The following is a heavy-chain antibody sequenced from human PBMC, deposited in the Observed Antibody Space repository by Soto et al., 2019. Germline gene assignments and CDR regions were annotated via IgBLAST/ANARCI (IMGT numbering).Heavy chain of an antibody. V-gene: IGHV1-8*01. CDR2: MNPNSGNT. CDR1: GYTFTSYD. J-gene: IGHJ6*03. Sequence: ASVQGSCTASGYTFTSYDVTWVRQAPGQGLEWMGWMNPNSGNTGYAQKFQGRVTMTRDTSISTAYMELSSLTTDDTAVYYCARVPFLTMSGSSFYYHYMDVWGKGTTVTVSS. D-gene: IGHD2-2*01. CDR3: ARVPFLTMSGSSFYYHYMDV.